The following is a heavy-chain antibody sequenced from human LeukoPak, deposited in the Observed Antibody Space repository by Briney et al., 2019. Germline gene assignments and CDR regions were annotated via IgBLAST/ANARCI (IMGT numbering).Heavy chain of an antibody. V-gene: IGHV3-30*04. Sequence: GGSLRLSCAASGFTFSSYAMSWVRQAPGKGLEWVAFISSDGRYKSHADSVKGRCTISRDNSKNTLYLQMNSLRPEDTAVYYCARARSIVGVSPFQHWGQGTLVTVSS. CDR2: ISSDGRYK. J-gene: IGHJ1*01. CDR1: GFTFSSYA. D-gene: IGHD1-26*01. CDR3: ARARSIVGVSPFQH.